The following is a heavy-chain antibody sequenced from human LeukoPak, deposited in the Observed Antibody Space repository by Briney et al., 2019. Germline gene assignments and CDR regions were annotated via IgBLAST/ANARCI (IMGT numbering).Heavy chain of an antibody. CDR3: ARVLVATISYYYYYMDV. Sequence: SETLSLTCAVYGGSFSGYYWSWIRQPPGKGLEWIGEINHSGSTNYNPSLKSRVTISGDTSKNQFSLKLSSVTAADTAVYYCARVLVATISYYYYYMDVWGKGTTVTVSS. CDR1: GGSFSGYY. CDR2: INHSGST. J-gene: IGHJ6*03. V-gene: IGHV4-34*01. D-gene: IGHD5-12*01.